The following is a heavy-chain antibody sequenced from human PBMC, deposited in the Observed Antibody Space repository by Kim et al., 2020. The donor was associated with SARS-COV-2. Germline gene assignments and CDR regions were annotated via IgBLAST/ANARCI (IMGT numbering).Heavy chain of an antibody. J-gene: IGHJ1*01. CDR1: GGSVSSDNYY. V-gene: IGHV4-30-4*01. Sequence: SETLSLTCSVSGGSVSSDNYYWSWIRQPPGKGLEWIAYIYYTGSTFYNPSLKSRVTISVDMSKNQFSLKLSSVTAADTAVYYCATCIAAAGTRYFQHWGQGTLVTVSS. CDR2: IYYTGST. D-gene: IGHD6-13*01. CDR3: ATCIAAAGTRYFQH.